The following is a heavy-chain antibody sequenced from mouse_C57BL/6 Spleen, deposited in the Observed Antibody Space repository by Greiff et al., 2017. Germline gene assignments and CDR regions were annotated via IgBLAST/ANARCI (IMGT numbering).Heavy chain of an antibody. J-gene: IGHJ3*01. CDR2: ISDGGSYT. V-gene: IGHV5-4*01. D-gene: IGHD2-13*01. CDR1: GFTFSSYA. Sequence: EVQVVESGGGLVKPGGSLKLSCAASGFTFSSYAMSWVRQTPEKRLEWVATISDGGSYTYYPDNVKGRFTISRDNATNNLYLQMSHLKSEDTAMYYCAQDPGGDKAYWGQGTLVTVSA. CDR3: AQDPGGDKAY.